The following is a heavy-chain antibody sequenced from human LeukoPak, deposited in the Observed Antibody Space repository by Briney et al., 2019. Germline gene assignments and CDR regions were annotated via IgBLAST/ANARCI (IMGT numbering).Heavy chain of an antibody. J-gene: IGHJ2*01. CDR2: ISSSSSTI. V-gene: IGHV3-48*01. CDR1: GFTFSSYS. D-gene: IGHD3-3*01. Sequence: GGSLRLSCAASGFTFSSYSMNWVRQAPGKGLEWVSYISSSSSTIYYADSVKGRFTISRDNAKNSLYLQMNSLRAEDTPVYYCARAGITIFGVVTQGWYFDLWGRGTLVTVSS. CDR3: ARAGITIFGVVTQGWYFDL.